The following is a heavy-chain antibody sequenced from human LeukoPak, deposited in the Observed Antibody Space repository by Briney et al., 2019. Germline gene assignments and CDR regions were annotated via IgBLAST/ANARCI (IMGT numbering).Heavy chain of an antibody. J-gene: IGHJ4*02. CDR2: ISSGRSVM. Sequence: PGGSLRLSCAASGFTFSNYGMSWVRQAPGKGLEWISHISSGRSVMNYADSVKGRFTISRDNGKNSVYLEMNSLRDEDTAVYYYAGGVYGYNAFDYWGQGTLVSVSS. CDR1: GFTFSNYG. V-gene: IGHV3-48*02. CDR3: AGGVYGYNAFDY. D-gene: IGHD5/OR15-5a*01.